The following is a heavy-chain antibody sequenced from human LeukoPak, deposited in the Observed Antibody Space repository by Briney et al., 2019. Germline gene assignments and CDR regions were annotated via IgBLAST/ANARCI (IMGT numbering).Heavy chain of an antibody. CDR2: IYRTGST. CDR1: GYSISSGYY. J-gene: IGHJ4*02. V-gene: IGHV4-38-2*02. Sequence: SETLSLTCTVSGYSISSGYYWGWVRQPPGKGLEWIGSIYRTGSTYYNPSLKSRVTISVDTSKNQFSLKLNSVTAADTAVYYCARRRASGFGELFDYWGQGTLVTVSS. D-gene: IGHD3-10*01. CDR3: ARRRASGFGELFDY.